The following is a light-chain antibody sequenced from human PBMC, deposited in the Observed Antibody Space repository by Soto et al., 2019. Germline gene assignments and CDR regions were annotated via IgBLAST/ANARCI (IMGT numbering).Light chain of an antibody. CDR1: RSDIGSYNN. CDR2: GVT. Sequence: QSALTQPASVSGSPGQSITISCSGSRSDIGSYNNVAWYQQHPGKAPRVMIFGVTKRPSVISDRFFGSKSGSTASLTISGLQAEDEADYFCFSYAGSSIWVFGGGTKLTVL. CDR3: FSYAGSSIWV. J-gene: IGLJ3*02. V-gene: IGLV2-23*02.